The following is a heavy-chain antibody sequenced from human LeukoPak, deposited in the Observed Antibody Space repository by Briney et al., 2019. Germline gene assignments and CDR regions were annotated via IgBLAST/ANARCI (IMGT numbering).Heavy chain of an antibody. CDR2: ISWNSGNI. J-gene: IGHJ4*02. CDR1: GFTFDDYA. V-gene: IGHV3-9*01. D-gene: IGHD3-22*01. Sequence: PGGSLRLSCAASGFTFDDYAMHWVRQAPGKGLEWVSRISWNSGNIGYADSVKGRFTISRDNSKNTLYLQMNSLRAEDTAVYYCAKEGYYDSSGYSDYWGQGTLVTVSS. CDR3: AKEGYYDSSGYSDY.